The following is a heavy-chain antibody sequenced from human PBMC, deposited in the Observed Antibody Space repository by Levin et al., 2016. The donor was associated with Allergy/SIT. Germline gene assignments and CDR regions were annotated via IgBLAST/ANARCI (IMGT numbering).Heavy chain of an antibody. V-gene: IGHV3-21*01. D-gene: IGHD2-2*01. CDR2: ISSSSSYI. Sequence: WIRQPPGKGLEWVSSISSSSSYIYYADSVKGRFTISRDNAKNSLYLQMNSLRAEDTAVYYCARVACSSTSCQIYYYYYGMDVWGQGTTVTVSS. CDR3: ARVACSSTSCQIYYYYYGMDV. J-gene: IGHJ6*02.